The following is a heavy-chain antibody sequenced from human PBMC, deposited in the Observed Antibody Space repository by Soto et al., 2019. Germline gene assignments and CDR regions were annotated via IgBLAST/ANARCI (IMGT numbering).Heavy chain of an antibody. D-gene: IGHD3-10*01. Sequence: VASVKVSCKASGYTFTSYGISWVRQAPGQGLEWMGWISAYNGNTNYAQKLQGRVTMTTDTSTSTAYMELRSLRSDDTAVYYCAKNRRPLGIRGVPRWFDPWGQGTLVTVSS. J-gene: IGHJ5*02. CDR1: GYTFTSYG. CDR3: AKNRRPLGIRGVPRWFDP. CDR2: ISAYNGNT. V-gene: IGHV1-18*01.